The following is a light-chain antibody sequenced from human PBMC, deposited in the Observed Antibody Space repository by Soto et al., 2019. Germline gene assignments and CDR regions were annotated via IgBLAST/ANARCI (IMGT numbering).Light chain of an antibody. J-gene: IGKJ4*01. CDR2: GAS. V-gene: IGKV3-20*01. CDR3: QQYGSSRLT. CDR1: QSVSSSY. Sequence: EIVLTQSPGTLSLSPEEIATLSFRASQSVSSSYLAWHQQKAGQAPRLLIYGASSRATGIPDRFSGSGSGTDFPLTISRLEPEDFAVYYCQQYGSSRLTFGGGTKVDIK.